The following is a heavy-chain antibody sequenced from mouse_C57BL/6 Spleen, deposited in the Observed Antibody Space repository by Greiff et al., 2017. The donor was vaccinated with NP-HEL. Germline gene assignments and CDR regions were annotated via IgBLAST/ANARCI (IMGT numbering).Heavy chain of an antibody. V-gene: IGHV1-54*01. Sequence: QVQLQQSGAELVRPGTSVKVSCKASGYAFTNYLIEWVKQRPGQGLEWIGVINPGSGGTNYNEKFKGKATLTADKSSSTAYIQLSSLTSEDSAVYFCARRTFDYWGQGTTLTVSS. CDR3: ARRTFDY. J-gene: IGHJ2*01. CDR2: INPGSGGT. CDR1: GYAFTNYL.